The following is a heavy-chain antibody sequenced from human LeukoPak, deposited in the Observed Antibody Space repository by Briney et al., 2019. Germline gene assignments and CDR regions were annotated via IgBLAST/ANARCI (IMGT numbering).Heavy chain of an antibody. J-gene: IGHJ4*02. V-gene: IGHV1-8*02. Sequence: ASVKVSCKASGYTFTSYGINWVRQATGQGLEWMGWINPNSGGTNYAQKFQGRVTMTRDMSTSTVYMELSSLRSEDTAVYYCARPYYDILTGYSSRFDYWGQGTLVTVSS. CDR3: ARPYYDILTGYSSRFDY. CDR2: INPNSGGT. D-gene: IGHD3-9*01. CDR1: GYTFTSYG.